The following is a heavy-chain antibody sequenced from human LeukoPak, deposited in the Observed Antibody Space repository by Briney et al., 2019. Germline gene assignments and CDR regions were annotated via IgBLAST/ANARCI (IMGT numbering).Heavy chain of an antibody. Sequence: PGGSLRLSCAVTGFNFTSYTMNWVRQAPGKGLEWLSCVSSSSSTIYYADSVKGRFTISRDNSKNTLYLQMNSLRAEDTALYYCAKDISPGGVPTVDGMNWFDPWGQGTLVTVSS. V-gene: IGHV3-21*04. CDR2: VSSSSSTI. CDR1: GFNFTSYT. CDR3: AKDISPGGVPTVDGMNWFDP. D-gene: IGHD6-19*01. J-gene: IGHJ5*02.